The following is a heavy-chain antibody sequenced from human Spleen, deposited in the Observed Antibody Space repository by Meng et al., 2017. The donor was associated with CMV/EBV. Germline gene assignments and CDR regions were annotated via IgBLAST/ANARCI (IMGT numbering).Heavy chain of an antibody. J-gene: IGHJ6*02. V-gene: IGHV3-11*04. Sequence: GGSLRLSCAASGFTSSDYYMSWIRQAPGEGLEWLSYISGSGSTTNYADSVRGRFTISRDNAKTSVYLQMNRLRPEDTAVYYCARFGTVGIQVPPPIKYYYYGLDVWGRGTTVTVSS. CDR3: ARFGTVGIQVPPPIKYYYYGLDV. D-gene: IGHD1-14*01. CDR1: GFTSSDYY. CDR2: ISGSGSTT.